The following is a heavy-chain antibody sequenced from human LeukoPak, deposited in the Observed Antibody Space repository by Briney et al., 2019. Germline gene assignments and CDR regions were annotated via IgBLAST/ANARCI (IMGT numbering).Heavy chain of an antibody. Sequence: ASVKVSCKASGYTFTSYDINWVPQATGQRLEWMVWMNPNSGNTGYAQKFQGRVTMTRNTSISTAYMELSSLRSEDTAVYYCARVRYYYGSGSPDYWGQGTLVTVSS. V-gene: IGHV1-8*01. CDR1: GYTFTSYD. J-gene: IGHJ4*02. D-gene: IGHD3-10*01. CDR3: ARVRYYYGSGSPDY. CDR2: MNPNSGNT.